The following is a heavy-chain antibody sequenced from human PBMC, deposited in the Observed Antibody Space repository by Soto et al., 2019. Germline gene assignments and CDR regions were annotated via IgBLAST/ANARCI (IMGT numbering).Heavy chain of an antibody. CDR2: ISSSSSTI. V-gene: IGHV3-48*01. CDR3: ARDLNLGSFDY. CDR1: GFTFSSYS. J-gene: IGHJ4*02. Sequence: GGSLRLSCAASGFTFSSYSMNWVRQAPGKGLEWVSYISSSSSTIYYADSMKGRFTISRDNAKNSLYLQMKSLRAEDTAVYYCARDLNLGSFDYWGQGTLVTVSS.